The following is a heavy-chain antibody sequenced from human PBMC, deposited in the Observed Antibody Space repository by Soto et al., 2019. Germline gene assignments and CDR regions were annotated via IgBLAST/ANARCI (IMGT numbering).Heavy chain of an antibody. CDR1: GYTITSYA. D-gene: IGHD2-15*01. V-gene: IGHV1-3*01. Sequence: ASVKVACKASGYTITSYAMTWVRQTPGQRLEWMGWINAGNGNTKYSQKFQGRVTITRDTSASTAYMELSSLRYEDTAVYYCAREGLPLDYWGQGTLVTVSS. CDR2: INAGNGNT. CDR3: AREGLPLDY. J-gene: IGHJ4*02.